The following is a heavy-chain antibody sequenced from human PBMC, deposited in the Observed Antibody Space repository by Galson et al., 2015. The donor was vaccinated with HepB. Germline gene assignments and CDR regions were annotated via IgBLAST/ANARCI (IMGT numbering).Heavy chain of an antibody. CDR2: ISYDGSNK. V-gene: IGHV3-30*18. D-gene: IGHD2-2*01. CDR3: AKFYCSSTSCSPHYYYYYMDV. CDR1: GFTFSSYG. Sequence: SLRLSCAASGFTFSSYGMHWVRQAPGKGLEWVAVISYDGSNKYYADSVKGRFTISRDNSKNTLYLQMNSLRAEDTAVYYCAKFYCSSTSCSPHYYYYYMDVWGKGTTVTVSS. J-gene: IGHJ6*03.